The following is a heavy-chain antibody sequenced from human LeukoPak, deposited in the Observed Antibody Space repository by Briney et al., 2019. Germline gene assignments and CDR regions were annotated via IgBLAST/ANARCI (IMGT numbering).Heavy chain of an antibody. CDR1: GYTFTSYD. Sequence: ASVKVSCKASGYTFTSYDINWVRQATGQGLEWMGWMNPNSGNTGYAQKFQGRVTMTRNTSISTAYMELSSLRSEDTAVYYCARHITGTDLDAFDIWGQGTMVTVSS. CDR2: MNPNSGNT. D-gene: IGHD1-20*01. CDR3: ARHITGTDLDAFDI. V-gene: IGHV1-8*01. J-gene: IGHJ3*02.